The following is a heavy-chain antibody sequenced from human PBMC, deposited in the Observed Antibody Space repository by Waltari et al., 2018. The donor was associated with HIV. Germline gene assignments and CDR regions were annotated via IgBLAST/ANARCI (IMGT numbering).Heavy chain of an antibody. J-gene: IGHJ4*02. Sequence: QLQLQESGPGLVKPSETLSLTCTVSGGSISSSSYYWGWIRQPPGKGLEWIGSIYYSGSTPYNPSLKSRVTISVDTSKNQFSLKLSSVTAADTAVYYCARHASNGIRYYYDSSGYSYYFDYWGQGTLVTVSS. CDR2: IYYSGST. D-gene: IGHD3-22*01. CDR1: GGSISSSSYY. V-gene: IGHV4-39*01. CDR3: ARHASNGIRYYYDSSGYSYYFDY.